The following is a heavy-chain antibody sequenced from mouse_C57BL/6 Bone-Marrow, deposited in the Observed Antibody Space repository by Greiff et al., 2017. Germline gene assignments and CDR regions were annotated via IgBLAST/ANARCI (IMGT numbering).Heavy chain of an antibody. V-gene: IGHV5-17*01. CDR3: ARHMITAYFDY. Sequence: EVKLVESGGGLVKPGGSLKLSCAASGFTFSDYGMHWVRQAPEKGLEWVAYISSGSSTIYYADTVKGRFTISSDNAKNTLFLQMTSLRSEDTAMYYCARHMITAYFDYWGQGTTLTVSS. CDR2: ISSGSSTI. CDR1: GFTFSDYG. J-gene: IGHJ2*01. D-gene: IGHD2-4*01.